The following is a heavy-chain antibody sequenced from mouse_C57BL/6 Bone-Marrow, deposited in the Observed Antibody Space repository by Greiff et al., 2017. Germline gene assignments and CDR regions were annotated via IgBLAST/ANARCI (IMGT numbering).Heavy chain of an antibody. CDR1: GFTFSDYG. Sequence: EVKVVESGGGLVKPGGSLKLSCAASGFTFSDYGMHWVRPAPEKGLEWVAYISSGSSTIYYADTVKGRFTISRDNAKNTLFLQMTSLRAEDTAMYYCAREYYGSSLEYWGQGTTLTVAS. V-gene: IGHV5-17*01. CDR3: AREYYGSSLEY. D-gene: IGHD1-1*01. CDR2: ISSGSSTI. J-gene: IGHJ2*01.